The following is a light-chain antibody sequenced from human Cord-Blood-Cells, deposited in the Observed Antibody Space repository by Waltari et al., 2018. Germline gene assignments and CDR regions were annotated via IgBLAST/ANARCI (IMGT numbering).Light chain of an antibody. CDR1: SSNIGSNY. CDR2: RNN. J-gene: IGLJ3*02. CDR3: AAWDDSLSGPV. V-gene: IGLV1-47*01. Sequence: QSVLTQPPSASGTPGQRVTISCSGSSSNIGSNYLYWYQQPPGTAPKLLIYRNNQWPSGVPDRFSGSKSGTSASLAISGLRSEDEADYYCAAWDDSLSGPVFGGGTKLTVL.